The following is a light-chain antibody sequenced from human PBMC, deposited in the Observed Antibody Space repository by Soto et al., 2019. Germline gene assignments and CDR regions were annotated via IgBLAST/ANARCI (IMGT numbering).Light chain of an antibody. Sequence: EIVLTQSPGTLSLSPGERATLSCRASESVSSSYLAWYKQKPGQTPRLLIYGASSRATGIPDRFSVSGSGTDFTLTISRREPEDFAVYYCQQYASSPLTFGGGTKVEIK. V-gene: IGKV3-20*01. CDR2: GAS. J-gene: IGKJ4*01. CDR1: ESVSSSY. CDR3: QQYASSPLT.